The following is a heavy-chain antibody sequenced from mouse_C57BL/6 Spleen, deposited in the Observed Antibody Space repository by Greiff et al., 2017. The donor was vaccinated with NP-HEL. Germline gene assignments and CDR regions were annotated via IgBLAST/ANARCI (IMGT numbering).Heavy chain of an antibody. CDR2: IHPNSGST. Sequence: QVQLQQPGAELVKPGASVTLSCKASGYTFTSYWMHWVKQRPGQGLEWIGMIHPNSGSTNYNEKFKSKATLTVDKSSSTAYMQLSSLTSEDSAVYYCARGDYYGSSWFAYWGQGTLVTVSA. D-gene: IGHD1-1*01. V-gene: IGHV1-64*01. CDR3: ARGDYYGSSWFAY. J-gene: IGHJ3*01. CDR1: GYTFTSYW.